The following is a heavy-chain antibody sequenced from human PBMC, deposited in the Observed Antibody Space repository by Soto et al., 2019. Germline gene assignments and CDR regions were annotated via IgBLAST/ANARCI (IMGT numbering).Heavy chain of an antibody. J-gene: IGHJ1*01. CDR1: GASISSGGYY. CDR2: IYHTGST. V-gene: IGHV4-31*03. D-gene: IGHD1-1*01. CDR3: ARTFSGNSGFDL. Sequence: SETLSLTCNVSGASISSGGYYWTWTRQHPEKGLVWIGYIYHTGSTFYNPSLQSRLSISVDTSENQFSLRLTSVTAADAAVYFCARTFSGNSGFDLWGQGTLVTVSS.